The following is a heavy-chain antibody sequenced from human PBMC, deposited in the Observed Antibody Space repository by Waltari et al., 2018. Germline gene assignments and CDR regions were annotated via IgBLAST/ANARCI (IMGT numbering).Heavy chain of an antibody. V-gene: IGHV3-48*03. D-gene: IGHD3-3*01. Sequence: DVQLVESGGGLVQPGGSLRLSCAASGFTFSSYGMNWVRQAPGKGVEWGSYISGSGNTIAYGDSLKGRFTVSRDNAQNSLFLQMHSLRADDTAVYYCARDYIYGGFFEDWGQGSLVTVSS. CDR2: ISGSGNTI. J-gene: IGHJ4*02. CDR1: GFTFSSYG. CDR3: ARDYIYGGFFED.